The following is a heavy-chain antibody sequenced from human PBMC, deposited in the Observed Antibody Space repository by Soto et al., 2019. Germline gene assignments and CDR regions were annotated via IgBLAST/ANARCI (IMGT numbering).Heavy chain of an antibody. CDR1: GGTFSSYA. CDR3: AREEYSSSWPLGWFDP. Sequence: ASVKVSCKASGGTFSSYAISWVRQAPGQGLEWMGGIIPIFGTANYAQKFQGRVTITADESTSTAYMELSSLRSGDTAVYYCAREEYSSSWPLGWFDPWGQGTLVTVSS. J-gene: IGHJ5*02. V-gene: IGHV1-69*13. D-gene: IGHD6-13*01. CDR2: IIPIFGTA.